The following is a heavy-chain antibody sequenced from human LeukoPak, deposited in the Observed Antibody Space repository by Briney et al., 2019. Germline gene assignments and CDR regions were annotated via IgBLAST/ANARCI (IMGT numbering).Heavy chain of an antibody. CDR1: GGSISSGSYY. CDR2: IYTSGST. V-gene: IGHV4-61*02. D-gene: IGHD2-2*01. J-gene: IGHJ6*03. Sequence: SQTLSLTCTVSGGSISSGSYYWSWIRQPAGKGLEWIGRIYTSGSTNYNPPLKSRVTISVDTSKNQFSLKLSSVTAADTAVYYCARDRRICSSTSCPTYYYYYYMDVWGKGTTVTVSS. CDR3: ARDRRICSSTSCPTYYYYYYMDV.